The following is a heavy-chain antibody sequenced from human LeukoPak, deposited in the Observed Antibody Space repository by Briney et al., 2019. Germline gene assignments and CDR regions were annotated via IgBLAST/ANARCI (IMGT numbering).Heavy chain of an antibody. Sequence: GGSLRLSCAASGFTFNSYAMIWVRQAPGKGLESISSISTTGDRTYYADSVKGRFAISRDNSKNTLYLQMNSLRAEDTAVYYCARDTVSLYYDFWSGYYNAPYWGQGTLVTVSS. CDR1: GFTFNSYA. CDR2: ISTTGDRT. J-gene: IGHJ4*02. D-gene: IGHD3-3*01. CDR3: ARDTVSLYYDFWSGYYNAPY. V-gene: IGHV3-23*01.